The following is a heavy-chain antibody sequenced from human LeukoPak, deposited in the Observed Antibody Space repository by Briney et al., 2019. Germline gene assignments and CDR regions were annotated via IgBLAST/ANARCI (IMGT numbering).Heavy chain of an antibody. CDR1: GYSFTSYW. D-gene: IGHD2-2*01. V-gene: IGHV5-51*01. Sequence: GESLKTSCKGSGYSFTSYWIGWVRQMPGKGLEWMGIIYPGDSDTRYSPSFQGQVTISADKSISTAYLQWSSLKASDTAMYYCARMGAVDCSSTSCYFDYWGQGTLVTVSS. CDR3: ARMGAVDCSSTSCYFDY. J-gene: IGHJ4*02. CDR2: IYPGDSDT.